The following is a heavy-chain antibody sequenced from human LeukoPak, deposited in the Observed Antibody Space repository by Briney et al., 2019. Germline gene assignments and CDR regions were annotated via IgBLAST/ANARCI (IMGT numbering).Heavy chain of an antibody. J-gene: IGHJ5*02. CDR1: GGSMSSDSYY. V-gene: IGHV4-61*02. CDR3: ARVFDL. Sequence: SETLSLTCTVSGGSMSSDSYYWNWIRQPAGKGLEWIGRIYTSRTTNYNPSLKSRVTISVDTSKNQFSLKLSSVTAADTAVYYCARVFDLWGQGTLVTVSS. CDR2: IYTSRTT.